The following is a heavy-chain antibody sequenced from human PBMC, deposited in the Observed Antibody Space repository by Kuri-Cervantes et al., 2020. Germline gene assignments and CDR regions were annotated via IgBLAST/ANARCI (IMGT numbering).Heavy chain of an antibody. J-gene: IGHJ4*02. Sequence: SGPTLVKHTQTLTLTCTVSGFSLSTSGVGVSWIRQPPGKALEWLALIYWDDDKRYSPSLKSRLTITKDTSKNQVVLTMTNMDPVDTATYYCALLIVPAGFDYWGQGTLVTVSS. V-gene: IGHV2-5*02. D-gene: IGHD2-2*01. CDR1: GFSLSTSGVG. CDR3: ALLIVPAGFDY. CDR2: IYWDDDK.